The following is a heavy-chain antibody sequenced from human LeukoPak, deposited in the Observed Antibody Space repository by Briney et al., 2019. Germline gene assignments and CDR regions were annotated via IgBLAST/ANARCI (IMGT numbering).Heavy chain of an antibody. CDR3: ARTTTGGYYYYYYMDV. Sequence: SETLSLTCTVSGGSMNNYYWSWIRKPPGKGLEWIGYVYTSGSTLYNPSLNSRVTISIDTSRNHFSLKLTSVTAADTAVFYCARTTTGGYYYYYYMDVWGKGATVTVSS. CDR1: GGSMNNYY. J-gene: IGHJ6*03. D-gene: IGHD1-26*01. V-gene: IGHV4-4*09. CDR2: VYTSGST.